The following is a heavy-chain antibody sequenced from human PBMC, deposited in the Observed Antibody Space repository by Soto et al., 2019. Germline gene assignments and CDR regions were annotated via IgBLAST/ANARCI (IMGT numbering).Heavy chain of an antibody. CDR2: ISTSIDAT. V-gene: IGHV3-23*01. Sequence: GSLRLSCAASGFAFSNYAMGWVRQAPGKGLEWVSSISTSIDATYYADPVKGRFTISRDNSKNTLYLQMNSLRAEDTAVYYCAKVGAAAGTYYYYGMDVWGQGTTVTVSS. CDR3: AKVGAAAGTYYYYGMDV. CDR1: GFAFSNYA. J-gene: IGHJ6*02. D-gene: IGHD6-13*01.